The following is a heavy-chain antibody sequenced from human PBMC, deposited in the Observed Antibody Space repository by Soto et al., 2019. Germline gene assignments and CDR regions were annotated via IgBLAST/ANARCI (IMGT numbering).Heavy chain of an antibody. CDR3: ARDPGGGALDY. J-gene: IGHJ4*02. V-gene: IGHV3-7*01. CDR2: LNQGANEK. Sequence: EVHLVESGGGFIQPGGSLRLSCAASGFTFSNSWMSWVRQAPGKGLEWVANLNQGANEKNYVDSVKGRFAVSRDNAKSTLYLQMDSLSADDTAVYYCARDPGGGALDYWGRGTLVTVSS. CDR1: GFTFSNSW. D-gene: IGHD3-16*01.